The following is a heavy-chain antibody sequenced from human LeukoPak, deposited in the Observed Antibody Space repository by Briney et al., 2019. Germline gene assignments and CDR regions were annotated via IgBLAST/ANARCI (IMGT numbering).Heavy chain of an antibody. CDR3: ARDRWLGELSPFDY. CDR2: ISAYNGLT. Sequence: GASVKVSCKASDYTFTSYGISWVRQAPGQGLEWLGWISAYNGLTEYAQRFQGRVTMTTDTSTSTAYMDLRSLRSDDTAVYYCARDRWLGELSPFDYWGQGTLVTVSS. J-gene: IGHJ4*02. V-gene: IGHV1-18*01. CDR1: DYTFTSYG. D-gene: IGHD3-16*02.